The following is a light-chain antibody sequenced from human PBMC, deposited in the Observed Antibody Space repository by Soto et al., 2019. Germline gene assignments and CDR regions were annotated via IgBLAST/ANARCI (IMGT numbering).Light chain of an antibody. CDR2: EVT. Sequence: QSALAQPASVSGSPVQSITISCTGTSSDSGGSNYVSWYQQHPGKAPKIIIYEVTNRPPGASDRFSGSKSEKTASLIISGLQVDDDADYYCSSNRGATVVFGSWPKVT. V-gene: IGLV2-14*01. CDR1: SSDSGGSNY. J-gene: IGLJ1*01. CDR3: SSNRGATVV.